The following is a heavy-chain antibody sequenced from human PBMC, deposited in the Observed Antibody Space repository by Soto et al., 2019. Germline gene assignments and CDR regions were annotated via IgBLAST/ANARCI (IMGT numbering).Heavy chain of an antibody. J-gene: IGHJ4*02. Sequence: EVQLVESGGGLVHPGGSLKLSCAVSGFTFSGSVMHWVRQAPGKGLEWLGRIRSRDSDYATSYAESVKGRDTISRDDSKNTAYLQVTSLKIEDTALYYCTTYGNSSKGFDYWGQGTLVTVSS. D-gene: IGHD6-6*01. CDR3: TTYGNSSKGFDY. CDR2: IRSRDSDYAT. CDR1: GFTFSGSV. V-gene: IGHV3-73*01.